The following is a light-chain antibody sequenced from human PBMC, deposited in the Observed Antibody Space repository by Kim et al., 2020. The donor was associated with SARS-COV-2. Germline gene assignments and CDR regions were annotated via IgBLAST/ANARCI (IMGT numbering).Light chain of an antibody. CDR3: QQYGTSPRT. CDR2: GTS. V-gene: IGKV3-20*01. J-gene: IGKJ4*01. Sequence: SPGEGATLSCRASQSVSRTYLAWYQQKSGQAPRLLIYGTSTRATGTPDRFSGSGSGTDFTLTISRLEPEDFAVYYCQQYGTSPRTFGGGTKVDIK. CDR1: QSVSRTY.